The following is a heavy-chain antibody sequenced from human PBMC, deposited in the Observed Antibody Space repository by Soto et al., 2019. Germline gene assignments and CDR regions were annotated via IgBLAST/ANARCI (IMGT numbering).Heavy chain of an antibody. CDR3: AKEGGYSYGSNYYGMDV. V-gene: IGHV3-23*01. Sequence: EVQLLESGGGLVQPGGSLRLSCAASGFTFSSYAMSWVRQAPGKGLEWVSAISGSGGSTYYADSVKGRFTISRDNSKNTLYLQMNRLRAEDTAVYYCAKEGGYSYGSNYYGMDVWGQGTTVTVSS. CDR2: ISGSGGST. D-gene: IGHD5-18*01. CDR1: GFTFSSYA. J-gene: IGHJ6*02.